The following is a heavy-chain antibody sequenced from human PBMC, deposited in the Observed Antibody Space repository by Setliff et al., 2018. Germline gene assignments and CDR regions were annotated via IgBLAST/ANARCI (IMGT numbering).Heavy chain of an antibody. D-gene: IGHD1-26*01. V-gene: IGHV4-4*02. CDR2: IYHSGTT. J-gene: IGHJ4*02. CDR1: GGSISSPNW. Sequence: SETLSLTCAVSGGSISSPNWWNWVRQPPGKGLEWIGEIYHSGTTNYNPSLKNRVTMSVDKSRNQFSLRLTSVTAADTAIYYCTRAYSGSHDYWGQGTLVTVSS. CDR3: TRAYSGSHDY.